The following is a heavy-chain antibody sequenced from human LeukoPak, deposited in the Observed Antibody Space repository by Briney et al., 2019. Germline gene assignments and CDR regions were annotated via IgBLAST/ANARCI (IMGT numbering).Heavy chain of an antibody. CDR2: IIPILGTA. CDR1: GGTFSSYA. Sequence: SVKVSCKASGGTFSSYAISWVRQAPGQGLEWMGGIIPILGTANYAQKFQGRVTITADESTSTAYMELSSLRSEDTAVYYCASGYDYDKAYYYGMDVWGQGTTVTVSS. CDR3: ASGYDYDKAYYYGMDV. D-gene: IGHD5-12*01. J-gene: IGHJ6*02. V-gene: IGHV1-69*01.